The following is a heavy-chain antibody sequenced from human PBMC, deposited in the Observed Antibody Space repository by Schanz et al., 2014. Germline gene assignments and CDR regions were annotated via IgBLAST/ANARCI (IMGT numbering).Heavy chain of an antibody. CDR2: INSDGSSA. CDR1: GFTFSSYW. J-gene: IGHJ4*02. Sequence: EVQLVESGGELVQPGGSLRLSCAASGFTFSSYWMHWVRQAPGKGLVWISRINSDGSSASYADSVKGRFTISRDNAKNTLYLQMNSVRAEDSAVYYCTRGSGSRSYGWYYDSWGQGTLVTVSS. V-gene: IGHV3-74*01. D-gene: IGHD3-10*01. CDR3: TRGSGSRSYGWYYDS.